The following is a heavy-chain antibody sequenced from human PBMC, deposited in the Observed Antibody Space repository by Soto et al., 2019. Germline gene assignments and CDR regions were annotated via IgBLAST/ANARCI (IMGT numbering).Heavy chain of an antibody. CDR2: ISSDGSNT. J-gene: IGHJ4*02. CDR1: EFTFSRSA. V-gene: IGHV3-30-3*01. CDR3: ARDQDSGDYYYRALDY. Sequence: QVQVVESGGGVVQSGRSLRLSCAASEFTFSRSAMHWVRQAPGTGLAWVAVISSDGSNTYYADSVKGRFTISRDNSKNTLYLQMNSLRPEDTAVYYCARDQDSGDYYYRALDYWGQGALGTVSS. D-gene: IGHD3-22*01.